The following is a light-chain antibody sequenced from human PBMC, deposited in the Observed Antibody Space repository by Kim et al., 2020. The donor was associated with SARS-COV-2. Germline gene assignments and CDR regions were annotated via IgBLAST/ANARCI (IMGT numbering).Light chain of an antibody. CDR3: HQYSGTLGT. CDR2: AAS. Sequence: ASVADAVTITCRASQDISNSLAWYQQKPGNAPRLLLYAASTLHSGVPSRFSGSGSGSDYTLTINSLQPEDFATYYCHQYSGTLGTFGQGTKVDIK. J-gene: IGKJ1*01. V-gene: IGKV1-NL1*01. CDR1: QDISNS.